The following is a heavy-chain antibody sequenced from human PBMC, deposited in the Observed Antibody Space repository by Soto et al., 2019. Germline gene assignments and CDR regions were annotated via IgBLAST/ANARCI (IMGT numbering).Heavy chain of an antibody. V-gene: IGHV3-23*01. Sequence: GGSLRLSCVGSGFTFDSHTMKWVHQAPGKGLECVAGITGSAGSTYYADTVKGRFTISKDNSKNTLYLQMNSLRAEDTAVYYCTKDKADKYDSSVDSWGQGTQVTVSS. CDR2: ITGSAGST. D-gene: IGHD3-22*01. CDR1: GFTFDSHT. J-gene: IGHJ4*02. CDR3: TKDKADKYDSSVDS.